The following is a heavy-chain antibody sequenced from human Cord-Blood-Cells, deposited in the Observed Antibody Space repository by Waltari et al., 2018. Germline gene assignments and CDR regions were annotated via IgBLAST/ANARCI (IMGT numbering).Heavy chain of an antibody. V-gene: IGHV6-1*01. CDR2: TYYRSKWYN. CDR3: AAQAYYDILTGYYAFDI. Sequence: QVQLQQSGPGLVKPSQTLTLTCAIPGDSVSSNSAAWIWIRLSPARGLEWLGSTYYRSKWYNDYAVSVKSRITINPDTSKNQFSLQLNSVTPEDTAVYYCAAQAYYDILTGYYAFDIWGQGTMVTVSS. J-gene: IGHJ3*02. CDR1: GDSVSSNSAA. D-gene: IGHD3-9*01.